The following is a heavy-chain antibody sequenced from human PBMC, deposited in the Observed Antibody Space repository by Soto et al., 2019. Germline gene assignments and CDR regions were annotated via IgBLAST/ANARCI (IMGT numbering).Heavy chain of an antibody. D-gene: IGHD6-13*01. CDR2: INPNSGGT. CDR1: GYTFTGYY. V-gene: IGHV1-2*04. Sequence: ASVKVSCKASGYTFTGYYMHWVRQAPGQGLEWMGRINPNSGGTNYAQKFQGWVTMTRDTSISTAYMELSRLRSDDTAVYYCAREAAAGKYYYYYVMDVWGQGTTVTVSS. J-gene: IGHJ6*02. CDR3: AREAAAGKYYYYYVMDV.